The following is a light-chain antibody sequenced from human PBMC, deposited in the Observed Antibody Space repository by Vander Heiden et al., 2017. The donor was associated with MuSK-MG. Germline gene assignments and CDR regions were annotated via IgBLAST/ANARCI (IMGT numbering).Light chain of an antibody. CDR3: QAWDHRVLV. Sequence: SFALTQPPSVSVSPGRTVNMTCSGDRLGDKFVSWYQQKPGQSPLLIIYHDYKRRMAIPERFSASNSGDTANLTIRGAHAMDDGYYYSQAWDHRVLVFGGGTRINVL. V-gene: IGLV3-1*01. CDR2: HDY. CDR1: RLGDKF. J-gene: IGLJ2*01.